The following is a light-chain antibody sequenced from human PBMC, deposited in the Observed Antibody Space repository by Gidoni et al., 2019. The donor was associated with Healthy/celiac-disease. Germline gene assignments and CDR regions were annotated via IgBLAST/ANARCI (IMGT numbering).Light chain of an antibody. Sequence: DIQMTQSPSSLSASVGDSVTITCRASQSISSHLNWNQQKPGKAPKLLIYAASSLQSGVPSRFSGSGSGTDFTLTISSLQPEDFATYYCQQSYSTPCSFGQGTKLEIK. CDR2: AAS. CDR3: QQSYSTPCS. J-gene: IGKJ2*04. V-gene: IGKV1-39*01. CDR1: QSISSH.